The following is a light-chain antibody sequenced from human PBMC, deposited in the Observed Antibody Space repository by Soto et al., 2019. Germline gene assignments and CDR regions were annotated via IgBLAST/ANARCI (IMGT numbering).Light chain of an antibody. J-gene: IGKJ1*01. CDR2: KAS. CDR1: QTISTW. CDR3: QQYNSYPWT. V-gene: IGKV1-5*03. Sequence: IQMTQSPSTLSASVGDRVTFTCRASQTISTWLAWYQQKPGEAPKLLIYKASTLEVGVPSRFSASGSGTEFTLSSNTLQPADFATYYCQQYNSYPWTFSQGTK.